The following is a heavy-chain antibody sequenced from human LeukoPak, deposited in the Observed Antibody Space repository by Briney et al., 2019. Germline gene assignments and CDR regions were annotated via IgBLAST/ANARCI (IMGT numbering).Heavy chain of an antibody. V-gene: IGHV3-7*01. Sequence: GGSLRLSCAASGFTFSDYYMSWVRQAPGKGLEWVANIKQDGSEKYYVDSVKGRFTISRDNAKNSLYLQMNSLRAEDTAVYYCARDWISDYWGQGTLVTVSS. D-gene: IGHD2-2*03. CDR2: IKQDGSEK. J-gene: IGHJ4*02. CDR3: ARDWISDY. CDR1: GFTFSDYY.